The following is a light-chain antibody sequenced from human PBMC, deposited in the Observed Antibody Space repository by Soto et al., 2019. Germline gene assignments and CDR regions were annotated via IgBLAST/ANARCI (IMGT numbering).Light chain of an antibody. V-gene: IGLV4-69*01. CDR2: INRDGSH. Sequence: QSVLTQSPSASASLGASVKLTCTLSSGHSRYAIAWHQQQPEKGPRYLMKINRDGSHSKGDGIPDRFSGSSSGAERYLTISSLQSEDEADYYCQAWGSGVQVFGGGTQLTVL. CDR1: SGHSRYA. CDR3: QAWGSGVQV. J-gene: IGLJ2*01.